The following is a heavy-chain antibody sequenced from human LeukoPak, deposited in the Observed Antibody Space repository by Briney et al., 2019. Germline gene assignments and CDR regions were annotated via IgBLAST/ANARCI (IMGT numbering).Heavy chain of an antibody. J-gene: IGHJ3*02. CDR2: FSGSGGST. V-gene: IGHV3-23*01. Sequence: GGSLRLSCAASGFTFSSYAMSWVRQAPGKGLECISGFSGSGGSTYYADSVKGRFTISRDNSKNTLYLQMNSLRAEDTAVYYCARGRQNSGSYSDAFDIWGQGTMVTVSS. CDR1: GFTFSSYA. D-gene: IGHD1-26*01. CDR3: ARGRQNSGSYSDAFDI.